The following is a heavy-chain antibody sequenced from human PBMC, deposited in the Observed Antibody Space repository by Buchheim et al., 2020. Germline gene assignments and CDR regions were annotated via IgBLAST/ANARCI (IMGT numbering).Heavy chain of an antibody. CDR2: IIPILGIA. CDR3: ARDRVDYYDSSGYLRVYYYGMDV. CDR1: GGTFSSYT. Sequence: QVQLVQSGAEVKKPGSSVKVSCKASGGTFSSYTISWVRQAPGQGLEWMGRIIPILGIANYAQKFQGRVTITADKSTSTAYMELSSLRSEDTAVYYCARDRVDYYDSSGYLRVYYYGMDVWGQGTT. J-gene: IGHJ6*02. D-gene: IGHD3-22*01. V-gene: IGHV1-69*08.